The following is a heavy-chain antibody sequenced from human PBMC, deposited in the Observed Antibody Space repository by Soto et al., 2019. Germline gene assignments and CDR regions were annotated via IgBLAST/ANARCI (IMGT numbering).Heavy chain of an antibody. CDR2: ISGSGGST. D-gene: IGHD4-17*01. CDR3: AKSKDYGDFNWFDP. V-gene: IGHV3-23*01. CDR1: GFTFSSYA. Sequence: QTGGSLRLSCAASGFTFSSYAMSWVRQAPGKGLEWVSAISGSGGSTYYADSVKGRFTISRDNSKNTLYLQMNSLRAEDTAVYYCAKSKDYGDFNWFDPWGQGTLVTVSS. J-gene: IGHJ5*02.